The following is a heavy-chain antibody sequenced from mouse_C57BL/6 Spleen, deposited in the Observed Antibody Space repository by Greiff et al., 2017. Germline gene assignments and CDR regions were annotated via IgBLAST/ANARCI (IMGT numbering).Heavy chain of an antibody. D-gene: IGHD1-1*01. CDR2: FYPGSGSI. Sequence: VQLQQSGAELVKPGASVKLSCKASGYTFTEYTIHWLKQRSGQGLEWIGWFYPGSGSIKYNEKFKNKATLTADKSSSTVYMELSSLTSEDSAVYFCARHEDYYGWAYAMDYWGQGTSVTVSS. CDR1: GYTFTEYT. J-gene: IGHJ4*01. V-gene: IGHV1-62-2*01. CDR3: ARHEDYYGWAYAMDY.